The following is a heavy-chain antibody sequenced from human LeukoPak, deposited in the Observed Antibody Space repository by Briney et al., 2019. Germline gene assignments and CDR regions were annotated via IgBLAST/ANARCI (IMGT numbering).Heavy chain of an antibody. CDR2: INHSGST. Sequence: SETLSLTCAVYGGSFSGYYWSWIRQPPGKGLEWIGEINHSGSTNYNPSLKSRVTISVDTSKNQFSLKLSSVTAADTAVYYCARGPQGRKQWLVTSCFDYWGQGTLVTVSS. CDR3: ARGPQGRKQWLVTSCFDY. D-gene: IGHD6-19*01. CDR1: GGSFSGYY. V-gene: IGHV4-34*01. J-gene: IGHJ4*02.